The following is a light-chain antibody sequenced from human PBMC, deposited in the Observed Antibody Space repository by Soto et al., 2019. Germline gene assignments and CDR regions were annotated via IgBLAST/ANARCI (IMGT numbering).Light chain of an antibody. Sequence: EIVLTQSPATLSLSPGERGTLSCRASQSVSSGYLAWYQQKPGQAPRLLIYDASSRATGIPDRFSGSGSGTDFTLTISRLEPEDFAVYYCQQYGGSPRTFGQGTKV. J-gene: IGKJ1*01. CDR2: DAS. CDR3: QQYGGSPRT. CDR1: QSVSSGY. V-gene: IGKV3-20*01.